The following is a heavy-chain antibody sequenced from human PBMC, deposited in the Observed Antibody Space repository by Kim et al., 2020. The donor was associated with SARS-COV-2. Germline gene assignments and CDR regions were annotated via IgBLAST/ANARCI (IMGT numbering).Heavy chain of an antibody. V-gene: IGHV4-34*01. CDR1: GGSFSGYY. Sequence: SETLSLTCAVYGGSFSGYYWSWIRQPPGKGLEWIGEINHSGSTNYNPSLKSRVTISVDTSKNQFSLKLSSVTAADTAVYYCAGGPGYSSSWYGTRNWFDPWGQGTLVTVSS. J-gene: IGHJ5*02. D-gene: IGHD6-13*01. CDR3: AGGPGYSSSWYGTRNWFDP. CDR2: INHSGST.